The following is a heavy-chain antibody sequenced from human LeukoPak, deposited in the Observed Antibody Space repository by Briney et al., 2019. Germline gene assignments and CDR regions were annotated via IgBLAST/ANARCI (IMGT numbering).Heavy chain of an antibody. CDR1: GGSFSGYY. V-gene: IGHV4-34*01. Sequence: SETLSLTCAVYGGSFSGYYWSWIRQPPGKGLEWIGEINHSGSTNYNPSLKSRVTISVDTSKNQFSLKLSSVTAADTAVYYCARHAGSRSSSLRGWFDLWGQGTLVTVSS. CDR3: ARHAGSRSSSLRGWFDL. CDR2: INHSGST. D-gene: IGHD6-13*01. J-gene: IGHJ5*02.